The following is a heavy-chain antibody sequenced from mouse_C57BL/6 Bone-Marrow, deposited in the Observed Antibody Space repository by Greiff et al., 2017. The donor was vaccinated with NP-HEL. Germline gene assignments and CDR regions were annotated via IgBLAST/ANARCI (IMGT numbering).Heavy chain of an antibody. CDR1: GYTFTDYY. V-gene: IGHV1-76*01. CDR3: ARWVTTVVAGALDY. J-gene: IGHJ4*01. D-gene: IGHD1-1*01. CDR2: IYPGSGTT. Sequence: QVQLQQSGAELVRPGASVKLSCKASGYTFTDYYINWVKQRPGQGLEWIARIYPGSGTTYYNEKFKGKATLTAEKSSSTAYMQLSSLTSEDSAVYFCARWVTTVVAGALDYWGQGTSVTVSA.